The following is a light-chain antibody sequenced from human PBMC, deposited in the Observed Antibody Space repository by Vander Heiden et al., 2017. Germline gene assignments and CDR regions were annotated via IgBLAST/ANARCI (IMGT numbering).Light chain of an antibody. CDR3: QQYNSYST. J-gene: IGKJ1*01. CDR1: QSISSW. Sequence: DIQMTQSPSTLSASVGDRVTITCRASQSISSWLAWYRQKPGKAPKLLIYKASSLESGVPSRFSGSGSGTEFTLTISSLQPDDFATYYFQQYNSYSTFGQGTKVEIK. V-gene: IGKV1-5*03. CDR2: KAS.